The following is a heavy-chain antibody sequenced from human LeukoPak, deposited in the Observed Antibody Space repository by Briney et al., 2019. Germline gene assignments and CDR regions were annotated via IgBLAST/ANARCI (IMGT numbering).Heavy chain of an antibody. CDR2: INPNSGGT. CDR3: ASTYGDYVNYYYGMDV. D-gene: IGHD4-17*01. J-gene: IGHJ6*02. CDR1: GYTFTGYY. V-gene: IGHV1-2*02. Sequence: ASVKVSCEASGYTFTGYYMHWVRQAPGQGLEWMGWINPNSGGTNYAQKFQGRVTMTRDTSISTAYMELSRLRSDDTAVYYCASTYGDYVNYYYGMDVWGQGTTVTVSS.